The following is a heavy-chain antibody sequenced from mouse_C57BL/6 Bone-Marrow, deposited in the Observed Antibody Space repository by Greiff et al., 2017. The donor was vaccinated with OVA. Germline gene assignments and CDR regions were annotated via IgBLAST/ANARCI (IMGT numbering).Heavy chain of an antibody. CDR1: GYTFTDYN. J-gene: IGHJ4*01. CDR3: ARSGVVAPYYYAMDY. V-gene: IGHV1-18*01. Sequence: EVQLQESGPELVKPGASVKIPCKASGYTFTDYNMDWVKQSHGKSLEWIGDINPNNGGTIYNQKFKGKATLTVDKSSSTAYMELRSLTSEDTAVYYCARSGVVAPYYYAMDYWGQGTSVTVSS. D-gene: IGHD1-1*01. CDR2: INPNNGGT.